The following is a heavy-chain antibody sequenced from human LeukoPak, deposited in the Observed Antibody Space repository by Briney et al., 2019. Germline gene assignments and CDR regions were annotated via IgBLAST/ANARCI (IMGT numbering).Heavy chain of an antibody. D-gene: IGHD3-10*01. CDR1: GYTFTGYY. Sequence: ASVKVSCKASGYTFTGYYMHWVRQAPGQGLEWMGIINPSGGSTSFAQKFQGRVTMTRDTSTSTVYMELSSLRSEDTAVYYCARDWASWFGELRNWFDPWGQGTLVTVSS. J-gene: IGHJ5*02. CDR3: ARDWASWFGELRNWFDP. V-gene: IGHV1-46*01. CDR2: INPSGGST.